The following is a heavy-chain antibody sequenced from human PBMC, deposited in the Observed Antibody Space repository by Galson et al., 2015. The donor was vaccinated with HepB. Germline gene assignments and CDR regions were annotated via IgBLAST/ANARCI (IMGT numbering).Heavy chain of an antibody. CDR2: MNPNSGDT. J-gene: IGHJ6*02. CDR3: ARGIFDVKDV. Sequence: SVKVSCKASGYSFTNHDINWVRQATGQGLEWLGWMNPNSGDTGSAPKFEGRVIMTRNISITTAYMELTRLTSEDTAVYYCARGIFDVKDVWCQGTTVTVSS. CDR1: GYSFTNHD. D-gene: IGHD2-21*01. V-gene: IGHV1-8*01.